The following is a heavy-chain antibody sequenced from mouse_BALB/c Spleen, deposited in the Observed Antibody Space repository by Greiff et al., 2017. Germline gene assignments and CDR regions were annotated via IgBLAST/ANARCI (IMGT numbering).Heavy chain of an antibody. V-gene: IGHV2-9*02. D-gene: IGHD1-1*01. CDR1: GFSLTSYG. J-gene: IGHJ4*01. CDR3: ARDSHYYGSRMDY. Sequence: VQLQQSGPGLVAPSQSLSITCTVSGFSLTSYGVHWVRQPPGKGLEWLGVIWAGGSTNYNSALMSRLSISKDNSKSQVFLKMNSLQTDDTAMYYCARDSHYYGSRMDYWGQGTSVTVSS. CDR2: IWAGGST.